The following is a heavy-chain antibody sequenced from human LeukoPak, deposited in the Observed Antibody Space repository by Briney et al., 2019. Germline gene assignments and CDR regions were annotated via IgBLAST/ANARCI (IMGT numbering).Heavy chain of an antibody. J-gene: IGHJ4*02. CDR3: ARGDPGYSYGYGDY. CDR1: GYTFTGYY. V-gene: IGHV1-2*04. CDR2: INPNSGGT. Sequence: EASVKVSCKASGYTFTGYYMHWVRQAPGQGLEWMGWINPNSGGTNYAQKFQGWVTMTRDTSISTAYMELSRLRSDDTAVYYCARGDPGYSYGYGDYWGQGTLVTVSS. D-gene: IGHD5-18*01.